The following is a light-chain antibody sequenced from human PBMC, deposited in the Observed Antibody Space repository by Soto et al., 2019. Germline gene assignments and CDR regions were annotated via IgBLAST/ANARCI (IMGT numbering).Light chain of an antibody. CDR3: QQYDTSPLS. Sequence: EIVLTQSPGTLSLSPGERATLFCRASQSLSTRYLVWYQQRSGQAPRLLISGASSRAAGIPDRFSGSGSGTDFTLTISSLEPEDFAVYYCQQYDTSPLSFGQGTKVEI. V-gene: IGKV3-20*01. CDR2: GAS. CDR1: QSLSTRY. J-gene: IGKJ2*01.